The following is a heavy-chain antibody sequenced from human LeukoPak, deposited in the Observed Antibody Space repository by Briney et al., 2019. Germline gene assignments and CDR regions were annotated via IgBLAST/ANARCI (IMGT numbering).Heavy chain of an antibody. Sequence: GGSLRLSCAASGFTFHTYWMTWVRQAPGKGLEWVANINQDGSKKDYVDSVRGRFTISRDNANNLLYLQMNRLRVEDTAVYPCVRDQGTTVTSYAFDIWGQGTMVTVSS. V-gene: IGHV3-7*01. D-gene: IGHD4-17*01. CDR3: VRDQGTTVTSYAFDI. J-gene: IGHJ3*02. CDR1: GFTFHTYW. CDR2: INQDGSKK.